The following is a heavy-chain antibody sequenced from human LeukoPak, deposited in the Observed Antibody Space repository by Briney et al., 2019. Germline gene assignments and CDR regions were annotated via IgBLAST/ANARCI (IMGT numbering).Heavy chain of an antibody. D-gene: IGHD2-2*01. CDR1: GGSISSYY. Sequence: SETLSLTCTVSGGSISSYYWSWIRQPPGKGLEWIGYIYYSGSTNYNPSLKSRVTISVDTSKNQFSLKLSSVTAADTAVYYCARDSHMYLRAFDIWGQGTMVTASS. CDR2: IYYSGST. V-gene: IGHV4-59*01. J-gene: IGHJ3*02. CDR3: ARDSHMYLRAFDI.